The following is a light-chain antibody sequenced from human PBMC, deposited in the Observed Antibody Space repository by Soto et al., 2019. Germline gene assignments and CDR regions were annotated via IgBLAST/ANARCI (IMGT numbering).Light chain of an antibody. CDR2: EVS. CDR3: VSYAGTNSVS. Sequence: QSVLTQPPSASGSPGQSVTISCTGTSSDVGGYDFVSWYQQHPGKVPKVILYEVSKRPSGVPDRFYGSKSGNTASLTVSGLQSDDEATYYCVSYAGTNSVSFGGGTKLTVL. V-gene: IGLV2-8*01. CDR1: SSDVGGYDF. J-gene: IGLJ2*01.